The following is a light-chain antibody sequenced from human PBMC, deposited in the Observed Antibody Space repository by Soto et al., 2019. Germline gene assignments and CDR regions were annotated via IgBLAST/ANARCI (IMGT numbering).Light chain of an antibody. Sequence: DIQLTQSPSFLSASVGDRVTITCRASQDISNYLVWYQQKPGKAPKPLIYAASTLQSGVPSRFSGSGSGTEFTLTISSLQPEDFATYYCQQYETFSGTFGPGTKVEI. V-gene: IGKV1-9*01. CDR1: QDISNY. CDR2: AAS. CDR3: QQYETFSGT. J-gene: IGKJ1*01.